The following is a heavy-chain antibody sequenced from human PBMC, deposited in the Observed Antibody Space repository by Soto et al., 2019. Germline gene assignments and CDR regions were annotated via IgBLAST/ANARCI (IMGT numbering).Heavy chain of an antibody. V-gene: IGHV1-18*01. J-gene: IGHJ5*02. CDR3: ARKRITIFGVVIDALGFDP. CDR2: ISAYNGNT. Sequence: QVQLVQSGAEVKKPGASVKVSCKASGYTFTSYGISWVRQAPGQGLEWMGWISAYNGNTIYAQKLQGRGTMTTDTSTSTAYMELRSLRSDDTAVYYCARKRITIFGVVIDALGFDPWGQGTLVTVSS. CDR1: GYTFTSYG. D-gene: IGHD3-3*01.